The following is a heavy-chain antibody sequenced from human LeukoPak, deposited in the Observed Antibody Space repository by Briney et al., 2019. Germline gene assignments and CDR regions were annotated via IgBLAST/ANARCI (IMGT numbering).Heavy chain of an antibody. J-gene: IGHJ4*02. V-gene: IGHV3-7*01. CDR2: IKQDGSAR. Sequence: PGGSLRLSCAASGFTFTNFWMTWIRQAPGKGLEWVANIKQDGSARNHVDSVKGRFTISRDNAKNSVFLEMNSLRDEDTAVYYCARVDPWGYYDSWGQGTLVTVSS. D-gene: IGHD7-27*01. CDR1: GFTFTNFW. CDR3: ARVDPWGYYDS.